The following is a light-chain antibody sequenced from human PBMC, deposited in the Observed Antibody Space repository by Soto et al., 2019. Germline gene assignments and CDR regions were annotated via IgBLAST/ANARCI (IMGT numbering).Light chain of an antibody. V-gene: IGKV3-20*01. J-gene: IGKJ1*01. Sequence: EIVLTQSPGTLSLSPGERATLSCRASQSVRSSFLAWYQQKPGQAPRLLIYAASGRVTGIPDRFSGSGSGTDFTLTISRLEPEDFAVYYCQQYGSSPRTFGQGTKVDIK. CDR1: QSVRSSF. CDR3: QQYGSSPRT. CDR2: AAS.